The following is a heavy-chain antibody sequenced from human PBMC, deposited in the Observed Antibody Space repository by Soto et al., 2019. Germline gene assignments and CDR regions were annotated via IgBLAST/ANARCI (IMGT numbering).Heavy chain of an antibody. Sequence: QVQLQESGPGLVKPSQTLSLTCTVSGGSISSGGYYWSWIRQHPGKGLEWIGYIYYSGSTYYNPSLKRRVTISADTSKNQFTLKLSSVTAADTAVYYCATYGSASYNPTTFDYWGQGTLVTVSS. CDR1: GGSISSGGYY. D-gene: IGHD3-10*01. CDR2: IYYSGST. CDR3: ATYGSASYNPTTFDY. J-gene: IGHJ4*02. V-gene: IGHV4-31*03.